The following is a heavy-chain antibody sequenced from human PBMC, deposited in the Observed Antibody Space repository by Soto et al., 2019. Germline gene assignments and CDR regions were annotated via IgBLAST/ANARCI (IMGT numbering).Heavy chain of an antibody. V-gene: IGHV5-51*01. CDR1: GYSFTSYW. Sequence: GESLKISCKGSGYSFTSYWIGWVRQMPGKGLEWMGIIYPGDSDTRYSPSFQGQVTISADKSISTAYLQWSSLKASDTAMYYCARQAYSSVYYYYYMAVWGKGTTVTVSS. CDR2: IYPGDSDT. CDR3: ARQAYSSVYYYYYMAV. J-gene: IGHJ6*03. D-gene: IGHD6-19*01.